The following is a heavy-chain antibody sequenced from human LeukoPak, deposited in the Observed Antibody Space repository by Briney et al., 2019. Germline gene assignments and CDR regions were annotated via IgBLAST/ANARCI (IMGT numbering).Heavy chain of an antibody. D-gene: IGHD2-8*01. Sequence: GASVKVSCKASGYSFTAYYIHWLRQAPGQGLEWMGRINPNSDYTDYAQNFQGRVTMTRDTSISTAYMEVRRLRSDDTAVYYCARDRCTNGVCSYFDYWGQGTLVTVSS. CDR2: INPNSDYT. CDR3: ARDRCTNGVCSYFDY. J-gene: IGHJ4*02. CDR1: GYSFTAYY. V-gene: IGHV1-2*06.